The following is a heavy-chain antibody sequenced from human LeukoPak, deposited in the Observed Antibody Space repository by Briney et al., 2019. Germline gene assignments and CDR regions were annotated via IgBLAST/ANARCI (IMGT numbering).Heavy chain of an antibody. CDR2: ISVASIT. J-gene: IGHJ4*02. CDR3: ADYGVSGVRNNFY. Sequence: GGSLRLSCAASGLAFSSYAMSWVRRPPGKGLEWVSTISVASITFYADSVKGRFTISRDNSRNTVYLQMTSLRADDTAVYYCADYGVSGVRNNFYWGLGTLVTVSS. D-gene: IGHD3-3*01. CDR1: GLAFSSYA. V-gene: IGHV3-23*01.